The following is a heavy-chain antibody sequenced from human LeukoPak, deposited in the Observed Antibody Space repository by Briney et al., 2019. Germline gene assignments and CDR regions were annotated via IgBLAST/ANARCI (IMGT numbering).Heavy chain of an antibody. Sequence: GGSLRLSCAASKFTFSSYAMSWVRQAPGKGLEWVSTITSSGAGTYYADSVKGRFTISRDNSKSTLFLRMNSLRVDDTAVYFYATLRRSGAERDAFDIWGHGTMVTVSS. CDR1: KFTFSSYA. V-gene: IGHV3-23*01. CDR3: ATLRRSGAERDAFDI. D-gene: IGHD3-10*01. J-gene: IGHJ3*02. CDR2: ITSSGAGT.